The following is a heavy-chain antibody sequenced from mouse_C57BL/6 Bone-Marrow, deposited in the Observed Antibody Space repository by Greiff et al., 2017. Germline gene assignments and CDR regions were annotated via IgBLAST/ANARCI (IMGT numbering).Heavy chain of an antibody. J-gene: IGHJ1*03. CDR2: ISNGGGST. Sequence: EVQLQQSGGGLVQPGGSLKLSCAASGFTFSDYYMYWVRQTPEKRLEWVAYISNGGGSTYYPDTVKGRFTISRDNAKNTLYLQMSRLNSEDTAMYYCARHGGYFDVWGTGTTVTVSS. CDR3: ARHGGYFDV. V-gene: IGHV5-12*01. CDR1: GFTFSDYY.